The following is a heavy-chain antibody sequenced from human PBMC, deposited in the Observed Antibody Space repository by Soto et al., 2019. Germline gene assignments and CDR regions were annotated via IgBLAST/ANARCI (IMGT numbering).Heavy chain of an antibody. V-gene: IGHV3-23*01. J-gene: IGHJ4*02. CDR3: AKELSYNSGRPFDY. CDR1: GFAFSSCA. D-gene: IGHD3-10*01. Sequence: EVQLLEFGGGLVQPGGSLRLSCAASGFAFSSCAMTWVRQAPGKGLEWVSSISNSGGATFYADSVKGRFTVSRENSKNTLYLQMNSLRTEDTALYYCAKELSYNSGRPFDYWGQGTLVTVSS. CDR2: ISNSGGAT.